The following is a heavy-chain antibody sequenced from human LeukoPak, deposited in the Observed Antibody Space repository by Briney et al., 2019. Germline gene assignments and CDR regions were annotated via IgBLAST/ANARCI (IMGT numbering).Heavy chain of an antibody. Sequence: GGSLRLSCAASGFTFSSYAMSWVRQAPGKGLEWVAVISYDGSRKYDADSVKGHFTISRDNSKNTLYLQMNSLRTEDTAVYYCARDRGEYYYDSSGYYPDYWGQGTLVTVSS. V-gene: IGHV3-30-3*01. CDR1: GFTFSSYA. CDR2: ISYDGSRK. D-gene: IGHD3-22*01. J-gene: IGHJ4*02. CDR3: ARDRGEYYYDSSGYYPDY.